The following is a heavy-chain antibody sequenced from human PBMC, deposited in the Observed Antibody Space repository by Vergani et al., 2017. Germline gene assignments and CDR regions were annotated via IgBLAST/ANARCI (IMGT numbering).Heavy chain of an antibody. D-gene: IGHD2/OR15-2a*01. J-gene: IGHJ3*02. CDR2: ISGTDGRT. V-gene: IGHV3-23*04. CDR1: GFGFKNFA. CDR3: ARDRLFPNDVFDI. Sequence: LVESGGGVVQPGRSLTLTCSASGFGFKNFAMHWVRQAPGKGLEWVAAISGTDGRTWYANSVKGRFTISRDNFKNTLYLQLSSLRVGDTAIYYCARDRLFPNDVFDIWGQGTLVTVFS.